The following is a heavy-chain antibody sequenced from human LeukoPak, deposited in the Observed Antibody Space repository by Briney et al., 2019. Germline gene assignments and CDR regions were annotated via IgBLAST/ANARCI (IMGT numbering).Heavy chain of an antibody. CDR1: GYPFTNYG. Sequence: ASVKVSCTASGYPFTNYGITWVRQAPGQGLEWMGWISAYNGNTNYAQKLQGRVTMTTDTSTSTAYMELRSLRSDDTAVYYCARVQGLLWFGESSNWFDPWGQGTLVTVSS. CDR3: ARVQGLLWFGESSNWFDP. D-gene: IGHD3-10*01. CDR2: ISAYNGNT. V-gene: IGHV1-18*01. J-gene: IGHJ5*02.